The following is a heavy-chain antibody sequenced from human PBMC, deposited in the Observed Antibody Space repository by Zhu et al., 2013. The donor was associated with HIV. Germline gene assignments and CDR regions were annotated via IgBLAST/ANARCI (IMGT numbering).Heavy chain of an antibody. J-gene: IGHJ5*02. CDR1: GYTFTSYD. D-gene: IGHD3-10*01. Sequence: QVQLVQSGAEVKKPGASVKVSCKASGYTFTSYDINWVRQATGQGLEWMGWMNPNSGNTGYAQKFQGRVTMTRTTSISTAYMELSSLRSEDTAVYYCARKYYGSGSYYNRENWFDPWGQGPWSPSPQ. CDR3: ARKYYGSGSYYNRENWFDP. CDR2: MNPNSGNT. V-gene: IGHV1-8*01.